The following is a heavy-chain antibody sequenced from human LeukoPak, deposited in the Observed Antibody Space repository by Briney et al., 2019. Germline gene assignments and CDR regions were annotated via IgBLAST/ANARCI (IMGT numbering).Heavy chain of an antibody. CDR1: GGSFSGYY. Sequence: SETLPLTCAVYGGSFSGYYWSWIRQPPGKGLEWIGEINHSGSTNYNPSLKSRVTISVDTSKNQFSLKLGSVTAADTAVYYCASSLLRVSTRDIWGQGTMVTVSS. CDR2: INHSGST. D-gene: IGHD3-22*01. CDR3: ASSLLRVSTRDI. V-gene: IGHV4-34*01. J-gene: IGHJ3*02.